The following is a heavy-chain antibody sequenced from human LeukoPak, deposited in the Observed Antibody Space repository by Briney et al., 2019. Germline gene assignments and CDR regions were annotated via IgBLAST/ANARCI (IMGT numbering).Heavy chain of an antibody. CDR3: AKETGRWELE. CDR2: ISNDGSNK. CDR1: GFTFSSYA. Sequence: GGSLRLSCAASGFTFSSYAMTWVRQAPGKGLEWVAVISNDGSNKYYADSVKGRFTISRDNSKNTLYLQMNSLRAEDTAVYYCAKETGRWELEWGQGTLVTVSS. D-gene: IGHD1-26*01. J-gene: IGHJ4*02. V-gene: IGHV3-30*18.